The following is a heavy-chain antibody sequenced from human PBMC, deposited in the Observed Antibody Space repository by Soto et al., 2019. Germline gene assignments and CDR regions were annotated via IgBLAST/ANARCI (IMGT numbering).Heavy chain of an antibody. V-gene: IGHV3-33*01. CDR1: EFTFSSYG. Sequence: QVQLVESGGGVVQPGRSLRLSCAASEFTFSSYGMHWVRQAPGKGLEWVAVIWYDGSNKYYADSVKGRFTISRDNSKNTLYLQMNSLRAEDTAVYYCARGRRPPYTNYYYMDVWGKGTTVTVSS. CDR3: ARGRRPPYTNYYYMDV. D-gene: IGHD2-2*02. CDR2: IWYDGSNK. J-gene: IGHJ6*03.